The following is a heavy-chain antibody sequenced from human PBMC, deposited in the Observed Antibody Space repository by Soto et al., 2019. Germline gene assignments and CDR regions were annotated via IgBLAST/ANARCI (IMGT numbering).Heavy chain of an antibody. CDR3: ARDLGLLKSMFDY. CDR1: GFSFNSFS. J-gene: IGHJ4*02. V-gene: IGHV3-21*01. D-gene: IGHD2-8*01. CDR2: ISVSGDNI. Sequence: GGSLRLSCLASGFSFNSFSMNWIRRAPGRGLEWVASISVSGDNIYYGDSMQGRFTISRDNSKRSVFLDLNSLRVEDTAVYYCARDLGLLKSMFDYWGQGTLV.